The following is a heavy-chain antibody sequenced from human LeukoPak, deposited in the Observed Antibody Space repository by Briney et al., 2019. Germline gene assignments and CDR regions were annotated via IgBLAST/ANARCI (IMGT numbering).Heavy chain of an antibody. V-gene: IGHV1-2*02. Sequence: DSVKVSCKASGYTFSGTGWYLYWLRQAPGQGLECMGWIYPYTGATHYAQKFQGRVAMTRDTSISTAYMELSRLQPDDTAVYYCARDGPAQMVDFDYWGQGTLVTVSS. J-gene: IGHJ4*02. D-gene: IGHD3-10*01. CDR3: ARDGPAQMVDFDY. CDR1: GYTFSGTGWY. CDR2: IYPYTGAT.